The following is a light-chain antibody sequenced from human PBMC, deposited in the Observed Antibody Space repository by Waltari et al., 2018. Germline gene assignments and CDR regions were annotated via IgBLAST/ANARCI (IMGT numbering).Light chain of an antibody. V-gene: IGLV2-14*01. CDR3: TSYTRSNTWV. CDR2: EVS. Sequence: QSALTQPASVSGSPGQSITISCTGTSSDIGDYNFVSWYQQFPGKAPKLMIYEVSNRPVGVSNRCSGSKSGNTASLTISGLQAEDEADYYCTSYTRSNTWVFGGGTKVTVL. J-gene: IGLJ3*02. CDR1: SSDIGDYNF.